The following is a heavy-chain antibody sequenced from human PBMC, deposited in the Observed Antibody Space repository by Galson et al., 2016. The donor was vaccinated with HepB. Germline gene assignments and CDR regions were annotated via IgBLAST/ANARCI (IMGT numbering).Heavy chain of an antibody. CDR1: GFTFSSYG. J-gene: IGHJ4*02. CDR2: IWYDGSNK. CDR3: ARDRDRSNWDFDF. Sequence: SLRLSCAASGFTFSSYGMHWVRQAPGKGLEWVAVIWYDGSNKYYADSVKGRFTISRDNAKNSLYLQMNSLRAEDTAVYYCARDRDRSNWDFDFWGQGTLVTVSS. D-gene: IGHD1-1*01. V-gene: IGHV3-33*01.